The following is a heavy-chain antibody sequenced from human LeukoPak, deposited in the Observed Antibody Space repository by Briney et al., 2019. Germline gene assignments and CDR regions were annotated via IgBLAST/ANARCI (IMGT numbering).Heavy chain of an antibody. Sequence: GGSLRLSCAASGFTFSSSFMNWVRQAPGKGLEWVSYISSSGRTTYYTDSVKGRFTISRDNAKNTLYLQMNSLRAEDTAVYYCAKVSVVPAGIPDDAFDIWGQGTMVTVSS. V-gene: IGHV3-48*04. D-gene: IGHD2-2*02. CDR1: GFTFSSSF. J-gene: IGHJ3*02. CDR3: AKVSVVPAGIPDDAFDI. CDR2: ISSSGRTT.